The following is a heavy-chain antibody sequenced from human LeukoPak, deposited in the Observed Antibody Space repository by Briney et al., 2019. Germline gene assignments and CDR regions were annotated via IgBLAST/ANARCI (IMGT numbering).Heavy chain of an antibody. Sequence: PGGSLRLSCAASGFTFSNYGMHWVRQAPGKGLEWVTFIRTDGSNKYYADSVKGRFTISRDNSENTLYLQMNSLRAEDTAVYYCARDPDQIVGANFDYWGQGTLVTVSS. V-gene: IGHV3-30*02. CDR3: ARDPDQIVGANFDY. D-gene: IGHD1-26*01. J-gene: IGHJ4*02. CDR2: IRTDGSNK. CDR1: GFTFSNYG.